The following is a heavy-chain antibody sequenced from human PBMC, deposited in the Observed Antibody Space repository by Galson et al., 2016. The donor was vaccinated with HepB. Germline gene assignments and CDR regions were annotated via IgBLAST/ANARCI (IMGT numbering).Heavy chain of an antibody. CDR1: GFTFRSHG. CDR3: VSQTGPTF. CDR2: ISYNGANK. D-gene: IGHD3-9*01. Sequence: SLRLSCAVSGFTFRSHGMHWVRQAPGKGLQWVAVISYNGANKDYSESVKGRFTISRDNTKNTCYVEMNSMRIDDTAVYYCVSQTGPTFWGQATLVTVSS. J-gene: IGHJ4*02. V-gene: IGHV3-30*03.